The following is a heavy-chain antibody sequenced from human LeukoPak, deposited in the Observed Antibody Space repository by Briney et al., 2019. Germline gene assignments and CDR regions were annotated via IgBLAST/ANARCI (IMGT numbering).Heavy chain of an antibody. J-gene: IGHJ5*02. CDR2: LRYTGET. V-gene: IGHV3-48*01. CDR3: ARDAGNSGYGCDL. CDR1: GFTFSNYV. Sequence: GGSLRLSCAASGFTFSNYVMNWVRQAPGKGLEWVSHLRYTGETFYADSVKGRFTISRDNVRNSLYLQMNSLRAEDTAMYYCARDAGNSGYGCDLWGQGTLVTVSS. D-gene: IGHD5-12*01.